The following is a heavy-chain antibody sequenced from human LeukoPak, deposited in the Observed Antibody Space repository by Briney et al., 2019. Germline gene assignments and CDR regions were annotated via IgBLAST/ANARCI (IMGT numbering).Heavy chain of an antibody. V-gene: IGHV3-30*02. CDR1: GFTFSSYS. J-gene: IGHJ4*02. CDR3: AKGERRFDY. D-gene: IGHD6-25*01. Sequence: GGSLRLSCAASGFTFSSYSMNWVRQAPGKGLEWVAFIRYDGSDKYYADSVKGRFTISRDNSKNTLYLQMNSLRPEDTAVYYCAKGERRFDYWGQGTLVTVSS. CDR2: IRYDGSDK.